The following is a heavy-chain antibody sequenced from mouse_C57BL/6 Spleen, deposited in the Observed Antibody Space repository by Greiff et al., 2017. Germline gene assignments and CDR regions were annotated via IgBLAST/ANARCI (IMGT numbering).Heavy chain of an antibody. CDR1: GYTFTSYW. CDR3: ARTCDY. J-gene: IGHJ2*01. V-gene: IGHV1-69*01. CDR2: IDPSDSYT. Sequence: VQLQQPGAELVMPGASVKLSCKASGYTFTSYWMHWVKQRPGQGLEWIGEIDPSDSYTNYNQKFKGKSTLTVDKSSSTAYVQLSSLTSEDSAVYYCARTCDYGGQGTTLTVST.